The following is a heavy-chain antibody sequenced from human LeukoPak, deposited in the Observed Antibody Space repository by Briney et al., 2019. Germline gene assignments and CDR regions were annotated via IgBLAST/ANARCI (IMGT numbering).Heavy chain of an antibody. CDR2: INPDGSIA. Sequence: PGGSLRLSCVGSGFTLSIYWMYWIRQSPGKGLLWVARINPDGSIADYTDSVKGRFTISRDNVKNTPYLQMNSLRAEDTAVYYCVREGFFDYWGQGALVTVSS. CDR3: VREGFFDY. J-gene: IGHJ4*02. V-gene: IGHV3-74*01. CDR1: GFTLSIYW.